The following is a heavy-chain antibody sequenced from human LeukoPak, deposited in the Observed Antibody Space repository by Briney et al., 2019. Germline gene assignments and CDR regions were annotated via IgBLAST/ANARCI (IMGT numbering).Heavy chain of an antibody. V-gene: IGHV4-34*01. D-gene: IGHD4-17*01. CDR3: ARYSNLLTVTKTAKVYYFDY. Sequence: PSETLSLTRAVYGGSFSGYYWSWIRQPPGKGLEWIGEINHSGSTNYNPSLQSRVPISVDTSKNQFSLKLSSVTAADTAVYYCARYSNLLTVTKTAKVYYFDYWGQGTLVTVSS. CDR1: GGSFSGYY. CDR2: INHSGST. J-gene: IGHJ4*02.